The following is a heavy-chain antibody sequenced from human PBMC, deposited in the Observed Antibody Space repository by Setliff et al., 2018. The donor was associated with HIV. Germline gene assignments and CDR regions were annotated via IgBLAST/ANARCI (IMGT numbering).Heavy chain of an antibody. CDR1: GFTFYIYE. CDR2: ISRSGDTI. V-gene: IGHV3-48*03. CDR3: AKDNEGSSWYFRDYYYYYMDV. Sequence: GGSLRLSCAASGFTFYIYELNWVRQAPGKGLEWVSYISRSGDTIDYADSVKGRFTISRDNAKNSVSLQMNSLRAEDTAVYYCAKDNEGSSWYFRDYYYYYMDVWGKGTTVTVSS. D-gene: IGHD6-13*01. J-gene: IGHJ6*03.